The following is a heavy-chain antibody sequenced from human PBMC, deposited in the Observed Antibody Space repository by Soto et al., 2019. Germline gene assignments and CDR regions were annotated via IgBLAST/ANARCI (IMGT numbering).Heavy chain of an antibody. D-gene: IGHD2-15*01. CDR3: VKQAHGLDGVAFDY. V-gene: IGHV3-64D*06. CDR1: GFIFSEST. J-gene: IGHJ4*02. Sequence: VGSLRLSCSASGFIFSESTIYWVCQVPGKGLEAISAVSTSGRSTYYADSVKDRFTISRDNSKNTLFLQMGSLRPEDTAIYYCVKQAHGLDGVAFDYWGQGTQVTVSS. CDR2: VSTSGRST.